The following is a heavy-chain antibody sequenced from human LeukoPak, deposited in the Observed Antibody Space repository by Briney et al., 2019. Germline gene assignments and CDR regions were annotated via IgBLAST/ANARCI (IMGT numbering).Heavy chain of an antibody. Sequence: GGSLRLSCAASGFTFDDYAMHWVRQAPGKGLEWVSGISWNSGSIGYADSVKGRFTISRDNAKNSLYLQMNSLRAEDTALYYCAKDKRDGYTKGAFDIWGQGTMVTVSS. J-gene: IGHJ3*02. D-gene: IGHD5-24*01. CDR1: GFTFDDYA. CDR2: ISWNSGSI. CDR3: AKDKRDGYTKGAFDI. V-gene: IGHV3-9*01.